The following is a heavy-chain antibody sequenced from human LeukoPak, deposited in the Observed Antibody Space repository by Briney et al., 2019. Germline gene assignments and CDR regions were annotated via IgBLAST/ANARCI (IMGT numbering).Heavy chain of an antibody. CDR1: GFIFSNSW. J-gene: IGHJ4*01. V-gene: IGHV3-7*04. Sequence: GGSLTLSCAASGFIFSNSWMSWVRQAPGKGLEWVANIKQDGSEKYYVDSVKGRFTISRDNAKNSLYLQMNSLRAEDTAVYYCARGGGYFDYWGQATLVTVSS. CDR3: ARGGGYFDY. CDR2: IKQDGSEK.